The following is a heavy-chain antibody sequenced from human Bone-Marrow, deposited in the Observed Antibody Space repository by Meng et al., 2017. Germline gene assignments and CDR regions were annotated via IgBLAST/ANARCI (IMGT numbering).Heavy chain of an antibody. CDR1: GYTLTELS. V-gene: IGHV1-24*01. Sequence: ASVKVSCKVSGYTLTELSMHWARQAPGKGLEWMGGFDPEDGETIYAQKFQGRVTMTEDTSTDTAYMELSSLRSEDTAVYYCATGRAPYLIAARPVDYYYGMDVWGQGTTVTVSS. CDR3: ATGRAPYLIAARPVDYYYGMDV. CDR2: FDPEDGET. D-gene: IGHD6-6*01. J-gene: IGHJ6*02.